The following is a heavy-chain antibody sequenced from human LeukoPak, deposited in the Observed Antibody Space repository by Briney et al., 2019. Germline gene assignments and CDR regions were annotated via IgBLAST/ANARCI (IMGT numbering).Heavy chain of an antibody. CDR3: AREGTAGRYYFDY. CDR2: ISANNGNT. V-gene: IGHV1-18*01. CDR1: VYTFSSHG. D-gene: IGHD3-10*01. Sequence: SVKVSCKASVYTFSSHGITWVRQAPGQGLEGMGWISANNGNTNYAQKLQGRVTVTTDTSTSIAYMELRSLRSDATAVYYCAREGTAGRYYFDYWGRGTLVPVSS. J-gene: IGHJ4*02.